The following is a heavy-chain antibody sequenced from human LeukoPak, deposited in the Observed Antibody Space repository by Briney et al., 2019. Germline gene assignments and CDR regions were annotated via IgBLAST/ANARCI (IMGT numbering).Heavy chain of an antibody. CDR1: GFSFSSYG. D-gene: IGHD6-13*01. Sequence: GGSLRLSCAASGFSFSSYGMHWVRQAPGKGLEWVTFIRYDGTKKFYADSVKGRLTISRDNSKNTLYLQMNSLRAEDTALYYCAKDLAAADWPYYYYGMDVWGQGTTVTVSS. CDR3: AKDLAAADWPYYYYGMDV. CDR2: IRYDGTKK. V-gene: IGHV3-30*02. J-gene: IGHJ6*02.